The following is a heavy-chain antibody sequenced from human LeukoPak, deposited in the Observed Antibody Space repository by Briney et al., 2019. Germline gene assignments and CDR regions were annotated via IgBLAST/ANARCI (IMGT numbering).Heavy chain of an antibody. CDR2: INPNSGGT. Sequence: ASVKVSCKASGYTFTDYYMHWVRQAPGQGLEWMGWINPNSGGTNYAQKFQGRVTMTRDTSISTAYMELSRLRSDDTAVYYCARGLWFGETAEYYFDYWGQGTLVTVSS. CDR3: ARGLWFGETAEYYFDY. J-gene: IGHJ4*02. CDR1: GYTFTDYY. V-gene: IGHV1-2*02. D-gene: IGHD3-10*01.